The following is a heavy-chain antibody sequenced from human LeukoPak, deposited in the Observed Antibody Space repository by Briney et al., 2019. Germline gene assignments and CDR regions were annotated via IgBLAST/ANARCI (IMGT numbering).Heavy chain of an antibody. Sequence: ASVKVSCKASGGTFSSYAISWVRQAPGQGLEWMGGIIPIFGTANYAQKFQGRVTITADESTSTAYMEPSSLRSEDTAVYYCASAPPRGYYMDVWGKGTTVTVSS. D-gene: IGHD3-10*01. CDR2: IIPIFGTA. V-gene: IGHV1-69*13. CDR3: ASAPPRGYYMDV. CDR1: GGTFSSYA. J-gene: IGHJ6*03.